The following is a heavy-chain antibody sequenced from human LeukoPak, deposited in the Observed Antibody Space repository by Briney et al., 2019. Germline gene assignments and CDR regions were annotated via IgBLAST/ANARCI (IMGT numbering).Heavy chain of an antibody. J-gene: IGHJ4*02. D-gene: IGHD1-26*01. CDR2: ISSSSSYV. Sequence: PGGSLRLSCAASGFTFSSYSMNWVRQAPGKGLEWVSSISSSSSYVYYADSVKGRFTISRDNAKNSLYLQMNSLRAEDTAVYYCARSLRIVGATTSAYWGQGTLVTVSS. CDR3: ARSLRIVGATTSAY. CDR1: GFTFSSYS. V-gene: IGHV3-21*01.